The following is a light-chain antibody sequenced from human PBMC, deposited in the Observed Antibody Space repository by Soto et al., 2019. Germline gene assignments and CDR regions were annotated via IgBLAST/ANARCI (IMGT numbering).Light chain of an antibody. J-gene: IGKJ1*01. V-gene: IGKV1-39*01. CDR1: QSISNH. CDR2: AAS. CDR3: QQYGRSLGT. Sequence: DIQMTQSPSSLSASVEDRVIITCRASQSISNHLNWYQQKPGKAPKLLIFAASSLQSGVPSRFSGSRSGPDFTLTISSLQPEDFAVYYCQQYGRSLGTFGQGTQVDIK.